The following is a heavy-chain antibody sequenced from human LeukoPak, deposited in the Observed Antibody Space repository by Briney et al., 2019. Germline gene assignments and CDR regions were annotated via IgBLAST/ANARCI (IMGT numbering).Heavy chain of an antibody. D-gene: IGHD3-22*01. J-gene: IGHJ4*02. CDR2: ISAYTGNT. CDR1: GYIFTSYG. CDR3: ARDPTYYYDGRGLGGVDY. V-gene: IGHV1-18*01. Sequence: ASVKVSCKTSGYIFTSYGVTWVRQAPGQGLEWMGWISAYTGNTKYAQKLQGRVTMTTDTSTSTAYMELRSLRSDDTAVYYCARDPTYYYDGRGLGGVDYWSQGTLVTVS.